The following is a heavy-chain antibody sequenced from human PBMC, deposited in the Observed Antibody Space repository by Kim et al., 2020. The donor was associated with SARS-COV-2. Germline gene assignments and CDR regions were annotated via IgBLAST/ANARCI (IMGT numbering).Heavy chain of an antibody. D-gene: IGHD3-22*01. CDR1: GYTFTSYY. J-gene: IGHJ4*02. CDR3: ARGLSGTYYYDSSGYLPDY. Sequence: ASVKVSCKASGYTFTSYYMHWVRQAPGQGLEWMGIINPSGGSTSYAQKFQGRVTMTRDTSTSTVYMELSSLRSEDTAVYYCARGLSGTYYYDSSGYLPDYWGQGTLVTVSS. CDR2: INPSGGST. V-gene: IGHV1-46*01.